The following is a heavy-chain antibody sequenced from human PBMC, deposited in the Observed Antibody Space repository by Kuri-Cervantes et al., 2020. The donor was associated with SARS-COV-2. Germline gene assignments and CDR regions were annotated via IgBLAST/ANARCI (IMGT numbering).Heavy chain of an antibody. Sequence: GGSLRLSCAASGFTFSNYGMHWVRQAPGKGLEWVAFVRYDGGEKHYADSVKGRFAISRDSSKNTLYLQMNSLRAEDTAVYYCAKTYDYWGQGTLVTVSS. J-gene: IGHJ4*02. CDR1: GFTFSNYG. CDR3: AKTYDY. CDR2: VRYDGGEK. V-gene: IGHV3-30*02.